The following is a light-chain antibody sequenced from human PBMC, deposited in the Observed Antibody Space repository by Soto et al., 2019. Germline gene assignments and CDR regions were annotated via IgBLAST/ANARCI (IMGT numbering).Light chain of an antibody. V-gene: IGKV1-5*03. Sequence: DIQMSQSPSTLSASVGDGVTITSRARQGVSTWLAWYQQRPSQAPKLLVYEASKLQSGVPSRFSASGSVRDFTLTISSLQPEDSATYYCQPYYDFRTFGQGTTVDIK. CDR3: QPYYDFRT. CDR1: QGVSTW. CDR2: EAS. J-gene: IGKJ1*01.